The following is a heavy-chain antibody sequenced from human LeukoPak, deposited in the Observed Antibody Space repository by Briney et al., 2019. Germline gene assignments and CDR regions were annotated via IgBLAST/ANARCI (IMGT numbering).Heavy chain of an antibody. V-gene: IGHV3-23*01. CDR1: GFTFSSYA. D-gene: IGHD3-22*01. Sequence: GGSLRLSCAASGFTFSSYAITWVRQAPGKGLEWVSTISSSGSNTYYADSVKGRFTISRDNSKNTLYLQMNSLRAEDTAVYYCAKDGHYDSSGFTLQYWGQGTLVTVSS. J-gene: IGHJ1*01. CDR2: ISSSGSNT. CDR3: AKDGHYDSSGFTLQY.